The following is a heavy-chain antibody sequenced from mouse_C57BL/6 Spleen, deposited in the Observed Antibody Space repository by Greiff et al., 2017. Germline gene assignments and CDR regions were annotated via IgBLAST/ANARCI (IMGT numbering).Heavy chain of an antibody. Sequence: QVQLQQPGAELVRPGSSVKLSCKASGYTFTSYWMHWVKQRPIQGLEWIGNIDPSDSETHYNQKFKDKATLTVDKSSSTAYMQLSSLTSEDSAVYYCAREGLTGTRFAYWGQGTLVTVSA. CDR1: GYTFTSYW. J-gene: IGHJ3*01. D-gene: IGHD4-1*01. CDR2: IDPSDSET. CDR3: AREGLTGTRFAY. V-gene: IGHV1-52*01.